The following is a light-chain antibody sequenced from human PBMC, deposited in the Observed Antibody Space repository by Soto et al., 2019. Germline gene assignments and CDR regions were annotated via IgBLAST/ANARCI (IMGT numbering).Light chain of an antibody. V-gene: IGKV1-33*01. J-gene: IGKJ4*01. Sequence: DIQMTQSPSSLSASVGDRVTITCQASQDISNYLNWYQQKPGKDPKLLIYDASNLETGVPSRFSGSGSGTDFTFTISSLQHEDIATYYCQQYDNHPPLTFGGGTTVAIK. CDR3: QQYDNHPPLT. CDR2: DAS. CDR1: QDISNY.